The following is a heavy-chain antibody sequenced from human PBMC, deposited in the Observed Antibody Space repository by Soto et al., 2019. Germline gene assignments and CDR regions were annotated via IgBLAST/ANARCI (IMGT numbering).Heavy chain of an antibody. CDR3: ARLVIDGYTPGGGLDY. CDR1: GYSFTSYW. Sequence: GESLKISCKGSGYSFTSYWISWVRQMPGKGLEWMGRIDPSDSYTNYSPSFQGHVTISADKSISTAYLQWSSLKASDTAMYYCARLVIDGYTPGGGLDYWGQGTLVTVSS. J-gene: IGHJ4*02. CDR2: IDPSDSYT. D-gene: IGHD5-12*01. V-gene: IGHV5-10-1*01.